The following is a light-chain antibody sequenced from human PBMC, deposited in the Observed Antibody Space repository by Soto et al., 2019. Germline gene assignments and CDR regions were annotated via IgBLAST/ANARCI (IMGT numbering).Light chain of an antibody. Sequence: QSVLPKPPSVYGFPGQSVTISCRGTSSDVGSYNRVSWYQQAPGTAPKVMIYEVSNRPSGVPDRFSGSKSGNTASLTISGLQPEDEADYYCHSSTSSNTYVFGTGTKVTVL. CDR2: EVS. V-gene: IGLV2-18*02. CDR1: SSDVGSYNR. CDR3: HSSTSSNTYV. J-gene: IGLJ1*01.